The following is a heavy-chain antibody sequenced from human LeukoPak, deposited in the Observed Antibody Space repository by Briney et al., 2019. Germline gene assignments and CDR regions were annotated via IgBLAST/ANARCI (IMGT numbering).Heavy chain of an antibody. CDR1: GGSFSGYY. J-gene: IGHJ3*02. Sequence: SETLSLTCAVYGGSFSGYYWSWIRQPPGKGLEWIGEINHRGSTNYNPSLKSRVTISVDTSKNQFSLKLSSVTAADTAVYYCATSYYGSAFDIWGQGTMVTVSS. CDR3: ATSYYGSAFDI. CDR2: INHRGST. D-gene: IGHD3-10*01. V-gene: IGHV4-34*01.